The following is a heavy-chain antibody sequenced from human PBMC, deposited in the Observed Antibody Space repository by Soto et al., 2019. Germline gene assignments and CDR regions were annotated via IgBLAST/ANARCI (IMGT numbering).Heavy chain of an antibody. CDR2: MQHTGNT. V-gene: IGHV4-4*07. CDR3: AKAVSSRRWFDP. D-gene: IGHD3-16*01. J-gene: IGHJ5*02. Sequence: QVQLQESGPGLVKPSETLSLTCAVSGASIRSYHGSWIRQPAEKGLEWIGRMQHTGNTNYNPSLKSRVTMSVDTSKNQISLKMTSVTAADTAVYFCAKAVSSRRWFDPWGQGILVIVSS. CDR1: GASIRSYH.